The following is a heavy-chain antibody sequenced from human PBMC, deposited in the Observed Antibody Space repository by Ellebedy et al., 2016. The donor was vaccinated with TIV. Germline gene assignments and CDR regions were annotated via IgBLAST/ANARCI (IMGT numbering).Heavy chain of an antibody. Sequence: GGSLRLSCAASGFTFSSFAMHWVRQAPGKGLEWLSVISVDGASTYHAESVKGRFTISRDNSKNTLYVQMHRLTTEDTAVYFGAKGSSSGFNYDRVGFEYWGQGTLVTVSS. CDR1: GFTFSSFA. D-gene: IGHD3-22*01. V-gene: IGHV3-23*01. J-gene: IGHJ4*02. CDR3: AKGSSSGFNYDRVGFEY. CDR2: ISVDGAST.